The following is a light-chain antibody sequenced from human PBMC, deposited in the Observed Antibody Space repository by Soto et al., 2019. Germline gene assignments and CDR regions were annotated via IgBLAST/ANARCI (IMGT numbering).Light chain of an antibody. Sequence: EIVLTQSPGTLSVSPGERATLSCRASQSVSSKLAWYQQKPGQAPRLLFYGASTGATGIPARFSGSGSETEFTLSISSLQSEDFAVYYCQQYNNWPGPFGQGTKVDIK. J-gene: IGKJ1*01. CDR3: QQYNNWPGP. V-gene: IGKV3-15*01. CDR1: QSVSSK. CDR2: GAS.